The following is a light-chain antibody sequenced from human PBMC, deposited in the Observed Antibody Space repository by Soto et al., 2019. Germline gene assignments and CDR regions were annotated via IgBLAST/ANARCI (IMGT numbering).Light chain of an antibody. CDR1: QDIASW. CDR3: QQADSFPLT. Sequence: DIQLTQSPASASASVGDRVTITCRASQDIASWLAWYQQKPGKAPNLLIYSASSLQSGVPSRFSGDGSETEFTLTISSLQPEDFATYYCQQADSFPLTFGGGTKVEL. V-gene: IGKV1-12*01. J-gene: IGKJ4*01. CDR2: SAS.